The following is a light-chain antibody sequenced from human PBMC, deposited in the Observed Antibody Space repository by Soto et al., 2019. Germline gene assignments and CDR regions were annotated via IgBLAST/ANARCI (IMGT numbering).Light chain of an antibody. J-gene: IGKJ1*01. Sequence: EIVLTQSPGTLSLSPGEGATLSCRASQSVSNNLAWYQQKPGQAPRLLIYGASTRATGIPARFSGSGSGTEFTLTISRLEPEDFAVYYCQQYGSSSWTFGQGTKVDI. CDR3: QQYGSSSWT. V-gene: IGKV3-20*01. CDR2: GAS. CDR1: QSVSNN.